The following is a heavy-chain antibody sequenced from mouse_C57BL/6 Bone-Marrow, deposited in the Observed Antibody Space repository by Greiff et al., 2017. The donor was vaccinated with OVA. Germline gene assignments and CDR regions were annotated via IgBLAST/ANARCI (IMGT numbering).Heavy chain of an antibody. CDR1: GFTFSSYG. CDR3: SSRGGQLRLHLYYSMDY. V-gene: IGHV5-6*01. D-gene: IGHD3-2*02. Sequence: EVQVVESGGDLVKPGGSLKLSCAASGFTFSSYGMSWVRQTPDKRLEWVATISSGGSYTYYPASVKGRFTISRDNARNVLYLQMSRLKYEATVMYYWSSRGGQLRLHLYYSMDYWGQGTSVTVSS. J-gene: IGHJ4*01. CDR2: ISSGGSYT.